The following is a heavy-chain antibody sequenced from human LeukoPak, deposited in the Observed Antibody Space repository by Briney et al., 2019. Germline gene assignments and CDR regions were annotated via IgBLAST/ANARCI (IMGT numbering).Heavy chain of an antibody. J-gene: IGHJ4*02. CDR1: GFTFSSYG. V-gene: IGHV3-30*02. CDR3: AKLVPLDYGGNTPHYFDY. Sequence: PGGSLRLSCAASGFTFSSYGMHWVRQAPGKGLEWVAFIRYDGSNKYYADSVKGRFTISRDNSKNTLYLQMNSLRAEDTAVYYCAKLVPLDYGGNTPHYFDYWGQGTLVTVSS. CDR2: IRYDGSNK. D-gene: IGHD4-23*01.